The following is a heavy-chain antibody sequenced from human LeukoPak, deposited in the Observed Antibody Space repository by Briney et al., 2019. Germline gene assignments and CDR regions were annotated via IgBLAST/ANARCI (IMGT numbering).Heavy chain of an antibody. CDR1: GFTVSSDY. Sequence: GGSLRLSCAASGFTVSSDYMSWVRQAPGKGLEWVSVIYSGGSTYYADSVKGRFTISRDNSKNTLYLQMNSLRAEDTAVYYCARVGSAMVTDYYGMDVWGQGTTVTVSS. CDR2: IYSGGST. J-gene: IGHJ6*02. D-gene: IGHD5-18*01. CDR3: ARVGSAMVTDYYGMDV. V-gene: IGHV3-66*01.